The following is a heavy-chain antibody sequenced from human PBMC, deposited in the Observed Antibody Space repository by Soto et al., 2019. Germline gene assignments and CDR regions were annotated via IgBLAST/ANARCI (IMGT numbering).Heavy chain of an antibody. Sequence: QVQLVESGGGVVQPGRSLRLSCAASGFTFSSYGMHWVRQAPGKGLEWVAVISYDGSNKYYADSVKGRFTISRDNSKNTLYLQMNSLRAEDTAVYYCAKVGSSGYSYGYCDYWGQGTLVTVSS. CDR2: ISYDGSNK. CDR1: GFTFSSYG. V-gene: IGHV3-30*18. J-gene: IGHJ4*02. D-gene: IGHD5-18*01. CDR3: AKVGSSGYSYGYCDY.